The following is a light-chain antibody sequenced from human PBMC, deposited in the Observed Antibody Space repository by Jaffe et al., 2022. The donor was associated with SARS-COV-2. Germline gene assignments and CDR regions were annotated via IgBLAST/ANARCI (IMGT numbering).Light chain of an antibody. V-gene: IGLV3-10*01. CDR2: EDN. CDR3: YSTDTSGNHRV. J-gene: IGLJ2*01. Sequence: SYELIQPPSVSVSPGQTARLTCSGDALPKKYAYWYQQKSGQAPVLVIYEDNRRPSGIPERFSGSSSGTMATLTISGAQVEDEADYYCYSTDTSGNHRVFGGGTKVTVL. CDR1: ALPKKY.